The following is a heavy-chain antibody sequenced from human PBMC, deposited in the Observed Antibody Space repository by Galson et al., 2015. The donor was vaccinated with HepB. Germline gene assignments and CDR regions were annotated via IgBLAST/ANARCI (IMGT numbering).Heavy chain of an antibody. CDR1: GFTFSSYA. Sequence: SLRLSCAASGFTFSSYAMHWVRQAPGKGLEWVAVISYDGSNKYYADSVKGRFTISRDNSKNTLYLQMNSLRAEDTAEYYCARDRGYGDYVIGYWGQGTLVTVSS. J-gene: IGHJ4*02. CDR2: ISYDGSNK. D-gene: IGHD4-17*01. V-gene: IGHV3-30-3*01. CDR3: ARDRGYGDYVIGY.